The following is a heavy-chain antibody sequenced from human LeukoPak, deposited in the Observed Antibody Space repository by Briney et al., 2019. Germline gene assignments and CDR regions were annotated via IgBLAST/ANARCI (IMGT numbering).Heavy chain of an antibody. CDR3: ARDSPHVSPIGHWFDP. CDR2: ISSSGST. V-gene: IGHV4-61*02. CDR1: DDSISSGDYY. J-gene: IGHJ5*02. D-gene: IGHD2-21*01. Sequence: SETLSLTCIVSDDSISSGDYYWSWTRQPAGRGLEFIRRISSSGSTNYNPSLKSRVTISVDTSRNQFSLKLSFVTAADTAVYYCARDSPHVSPIGHWFDPWGQGTLVTVS.